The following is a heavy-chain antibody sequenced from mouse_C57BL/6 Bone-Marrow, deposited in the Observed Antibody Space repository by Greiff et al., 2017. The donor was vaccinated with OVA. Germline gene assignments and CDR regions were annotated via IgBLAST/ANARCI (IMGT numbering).Heavy chain of an antibody. D-gene: IGHD2-10*02. V-gene: IGHV1-50*01. J-gene: IGHJ2*01. CDR2: IDPSDSYT. Sequence: QVQLQQPGAELVKPGASVKLSCKASGYTFTSYWMQWVKQRPGQGLEWIGEIDPSDSYTNYNQKFKGKATLTVDTSSSTAYMQLRSLTSEDSAVYYCTRRRYGFYFDYWGQGTTLTVSS. CDR3: TRRRYGFYFDY. CDR1: GYTFTSYW.